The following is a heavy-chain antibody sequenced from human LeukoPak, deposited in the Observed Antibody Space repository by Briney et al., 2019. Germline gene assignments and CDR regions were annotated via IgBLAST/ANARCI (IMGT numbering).Heavy chain of an antibody. J-gene: IGHJ6*02. CDR3: SRVPHGMDV. CDR1: GLTFSSYA. Sequence: PGGSLRLSCAASGLTFSSYAMHWVRQAPGKGLEWVAAISYEGSRQFYADSVKGRFTISRDSSKNTLFLQVNSLRGEDAAVYFCSRVPHGMDVWGQGTTVTVSS. V-gene: IGHV3-30-3*01. CDR2: ISYEGSRQ.